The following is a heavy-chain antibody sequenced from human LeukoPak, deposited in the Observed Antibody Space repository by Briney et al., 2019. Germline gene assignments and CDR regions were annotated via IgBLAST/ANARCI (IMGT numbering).Heavy chain of an antibody. J-gene: IGHJ6*02. V-gene: IGHV3-30*04. CDR3: ARAGAGTTDYYYYTMDV. D-gene: IGHD1-1*01. Sequence: GRSLRLSCAASGFTFISYAMHWVRQAPGKGLEWVAVISYDGSNKYYADSVKGRFTISRDNSKNTLYLQMNSLRAEDTAVYYCARAGAGTTDYYYYTMDVWGQGTTVTVSS. CDR2: ISYDGSNK. CDR1: GFTFISYA.